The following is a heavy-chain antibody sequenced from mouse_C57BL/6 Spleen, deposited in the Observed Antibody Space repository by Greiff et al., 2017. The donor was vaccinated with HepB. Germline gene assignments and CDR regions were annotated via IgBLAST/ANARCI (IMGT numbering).Heavy chain of an antibody. CDR1: GFTFSSYG. J-gene: IGHJ4*01. CDR3: ARGRITTVVAPYSMDY. D-gene: IGHD1-1*01. CDR2: ISSGGSYT. Sequence: EVQLQESGGDLVKPGGSLKLSCAASGFTFSSYGMSWVRQTPDKRLEWVATISSGGSYTYYQDSVKGRFTISRDNAKNTLYLQMSSLKSEDTAMYYCARGRITTVVAPYSMDYWGQGTSVTVSS. V-gene: IGHV5-6*01.